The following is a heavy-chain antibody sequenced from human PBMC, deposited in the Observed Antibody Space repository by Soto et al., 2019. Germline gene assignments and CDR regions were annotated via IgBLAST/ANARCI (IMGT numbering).Heavy chain of an antibody. CDR1: GFTFTNYG. CDR2: LSRSGDST. J-gene: IGHJ4*02. D-gene: IGHD3-3*01. Sequence: GWSLRLSCAASGFTFTNYGMTWVRQAPGKGLEWVAGLSRSGDSTYYADSVKGRFTISRDTSKTTLYLQMDSLRAEDTAVYFCAALWSGFYRSDYWGQGTMVTVSS. V-gene: IGHV3-23*01. CDR3: AALWSGFYRSDY.